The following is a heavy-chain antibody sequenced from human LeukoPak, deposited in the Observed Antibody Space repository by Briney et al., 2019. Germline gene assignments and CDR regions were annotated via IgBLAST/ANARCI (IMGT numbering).Heavy chain of an antibody. V-gene: IGHV4-34*01. Sequence: SETLSLTCAVYGGSFSGYYWSWIRQPPGKGLEWIGEINHRGSTNYNPSLKSRVTISVDTSKNQFSLKLSSVTAADTAVYYCARGWRGARDYWGQGTLVTVSS. J-gene: IGHJ4*02. CDR2: INHRGST. CDR1: GGSFSGYY. D-gene: IGHD3-10*01. CDR3: ARGWRGARDY.